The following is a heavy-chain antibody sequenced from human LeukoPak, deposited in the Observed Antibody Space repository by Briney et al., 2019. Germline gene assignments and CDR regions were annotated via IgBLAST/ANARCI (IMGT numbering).Heavy chain of an antibody. J-gene: IGHJ4*02. D-gene: IGHD6-13*01. Sequence: PSETLSLTCTVSGGSISSSSYYWGWIRQPPGKGLEWIGSIYYSGSTYYNPSLKSRVTTSVDTSKNQFSLKLSSVTAADTAVYYCAGGIAAIDALDYWGQGTLVTVSS. CDR3: AGGIAAIDALDY. V-gene: IGHV4-39*01. CDR2: IYYSGST. CDR1: GGSISSSSYY.